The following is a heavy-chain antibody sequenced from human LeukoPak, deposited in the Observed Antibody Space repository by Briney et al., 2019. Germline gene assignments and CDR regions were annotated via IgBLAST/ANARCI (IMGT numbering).Heavy chain of an antibody. CDR2: IIPIFNSL. CDR3: AREWGYYDSTGPYHGVSWFDS. J-gene: IGHJ5*01. CDR1: GYTFSNHP. Sequence: ASVKVSCKASGYTFSNHPINWVRQAPGQGLEWLGMIIPIFNSLKYADKFQGRLTITADKTTTTAYLELSSLESDDTAVYYCAREWGYYDSTGPYHGVSWFDSWAQGTLVPVSS. D-gene: IGHD3-22*01. V-gene: IGHV1-69*06.